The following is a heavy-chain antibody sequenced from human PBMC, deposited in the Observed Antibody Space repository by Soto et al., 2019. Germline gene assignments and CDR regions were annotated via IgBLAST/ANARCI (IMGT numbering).Heavy chain of an antibody. CDR2: ISWNSGSI. CDR3: AKSHTTSGWYVTTDY. V-gene: IGHV3-9*01. J-gene: IGHJ4*02. CDR1: GFTFGDYA. Sequence: GGSLRLSCAASGFTFGDYAMQWVRQAPGKGLEWVSAISWNSGSIDYADSVKGRFAISRDNAKNSLYLQMNSLRAEDTALYYCAKSHTTSGWYVTTDYWGQGTRVTVSS. D-gene: IGHD6-19*01.